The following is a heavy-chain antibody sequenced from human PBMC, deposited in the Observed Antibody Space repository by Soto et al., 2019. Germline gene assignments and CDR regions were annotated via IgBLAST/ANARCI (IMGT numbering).Heavy chain of an antibody. CDR3: ARQYYETSGYYADY. J-gene: IGHJ4*02. Sequence: QVQLVESGGGVVQPGRSLRLSCAASGFTFSSYAMHWVRQAPGKGLEWVAVISYDGSNKYYADSVKGRFTISRDNSKNTLYLQMNSLRAEDTAVYYCARQYYETSGYYADYWGQGTLVTVSS. D-gene: IGHD3-22*01. CDR2: ISYDGSNK. V-gene: IGHV3-30-3*01. CDR1: GFTFSSYA.